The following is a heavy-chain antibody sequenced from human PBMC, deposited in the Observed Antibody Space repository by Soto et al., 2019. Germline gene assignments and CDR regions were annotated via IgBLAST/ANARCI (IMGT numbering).Heavy chain of an antibody. CDR3: ANLVFDTSGYVQPNDY. J-gene: IGHJ4*02. CDR2: ISSSSSMR. CDR1: GFTFSHYS. Sequence: GGSLRLSCAASGFTFSHYSMNWVRQAPGKGLEWVSYISSSSSMRLYADSVKGRFTISRDNAKNSLYLQMNSLRDEDTAVYYCANLVFDTSGYVQPNDYWGQGTLVTVSS. D-gene: IGHD3-22*01. V-gene: IGHV3-48*02.